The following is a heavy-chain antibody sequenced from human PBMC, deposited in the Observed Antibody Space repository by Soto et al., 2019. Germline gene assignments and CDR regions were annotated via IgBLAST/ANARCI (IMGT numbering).Heavy chain of an antibody. V-gene: IGHV4-39*01. Sequence: PSETLSLTXTVSGGSISSSSYYWGWIRQPPGKGLEWIGSIYYSGSTYYNPSLKSRVTISVDTSKNQFSLKLSSVTAADTAVYYCARHDVGAKDNWFDPWGQGTLVTV. CDR2: IYYSGST. CDR1: GGSISSSSYY. D-gene: IGHD1-26*01. CDR3: ARHDVGAKDNWFDP. J-gene: IGHJ5*02.